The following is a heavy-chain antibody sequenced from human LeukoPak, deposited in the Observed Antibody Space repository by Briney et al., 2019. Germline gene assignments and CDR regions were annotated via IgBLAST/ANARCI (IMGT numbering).Heavy chain of an antibody. V-gene: IGHV3-7*05. J-gene: IGHJ4*02. CDR3: AGQLGVPYYFDY. CDR1: GFTFSSYW. CDR2: IKQDGREK. Sequence: GGSLRLSCAASGFTFSSYWMSWVRQAPGKGLEWVANIKQDGREKYYVDSVKGRFTISRDNAKNSLYLQVNSLRADDTAVYYCAGQLGVPYYFDYWGQGTLVTVSS. D-gene: IGHD7-27*01.